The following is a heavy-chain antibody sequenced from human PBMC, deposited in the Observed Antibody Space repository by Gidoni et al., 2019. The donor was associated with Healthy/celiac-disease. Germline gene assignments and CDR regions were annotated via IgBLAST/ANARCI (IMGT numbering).Heavy chain of an antibody. CDR1: GYTFTGHY. V-gene: IGHV1-2*02. J-gene: IGHJ6*02. CDR2: INPNSGGT. CDR3: ARKPWLGSSRYYGMDV. D-gene: IGHD6-19*01. Sequence: QVQLVQSGAEVKKPGASVKVSCKASGYTFTGHYMHWVRQAPGQGREWMGWINPNSGGTNYAKKFQRKGTMTRETSISTAYMGLSRLGSDETAVYYCARKPWLGSSRYYGMDVWGQGTTVTVSS.